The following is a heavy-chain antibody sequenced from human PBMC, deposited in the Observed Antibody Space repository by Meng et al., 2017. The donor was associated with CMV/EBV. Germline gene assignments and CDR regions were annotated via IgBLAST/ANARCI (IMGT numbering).Heavy chain of an antibody. V-gene: IGHV1-8*01. J-gene: IGHJ2*01. D-gene: IGHD3-3*01. CDR2: MNPNSGNT. CDR3: ARNPEYYDLWSGYSGYFDL. Sequence: FTSYDINWVRQATGQGLEWMGWMNPNSGNTGYAQKFQGRVTMTRNTSISTAYMELSSLRSEDTAVYYCARNPEYYDLWSGYSGYFDLWGRGTLVTVSS. CDR1: FTSYD.